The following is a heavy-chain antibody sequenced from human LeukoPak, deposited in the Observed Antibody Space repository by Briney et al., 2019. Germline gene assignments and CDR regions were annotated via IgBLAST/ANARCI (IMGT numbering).Heavy chain of an antibody. Sequence: GASVKVSCKASGGTFSSYAISWVRQAPGQGLEWMGGIIPIFGTANYAQKFQGRVTITADESTSTAYMELSSLRSEDTAVYYCAGVKTYYYDSSGYSPFDYWAREPWSPSPQ. CDR1: GGTFSSYA. V-gene: IGHV1-69*13. CDR3: AGVKTYYYDSSGYSPFDY. D-gene: IGHD3-22*01. CDR2: IIPIFGTA. J-gene: IGHJ4*02.